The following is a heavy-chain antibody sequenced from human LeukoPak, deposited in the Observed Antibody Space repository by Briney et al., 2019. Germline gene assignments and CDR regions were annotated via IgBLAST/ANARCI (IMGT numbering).Heavy chain of an antibody. CDR1: GFIFSTHA. CDR2: ISDSGGST. V-gene: IGHV3-23*01. J-gene: IGHJ4*02. CDR3: ARGYCSGGSCTWGLFDS. D-gene: IGHD2-15*01. Sequence: GGSLRPASVASGFIFSTHAMSWVRLAPGRGLEWVSTISDSGGSTYYTESVRGRSTISRDNSMSTLSLQMKSLRVEDTALYYCARGYCSGGSCTWGLFDSWGQGTLVTVSS.